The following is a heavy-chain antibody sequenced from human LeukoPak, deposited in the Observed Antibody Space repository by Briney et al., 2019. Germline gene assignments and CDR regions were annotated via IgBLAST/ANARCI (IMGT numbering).Heavy chain of an antibody. CDR1: GFTFSDYY. CDR3: ARAKIGSSGWPFDY. D-gene: IGHD6-19*01. Sequence: AGGSPRLSCAASGFTFSDYYMSWIRQAPGKGLEWVSYISSSSSYTNYADSVKGRFTISRDNAKNSLYLQMNSLRAEDTAVYYCARAKIGSSGWPFDYWGQGTLVTISS. J-gene: IGHJ4*02. CDR2: ISSSSSYT. V-gene: IGHV3-11*03.